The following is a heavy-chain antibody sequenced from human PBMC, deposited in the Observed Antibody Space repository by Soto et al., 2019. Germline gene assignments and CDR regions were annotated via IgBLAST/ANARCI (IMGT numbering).Heavy chain of an antibody. CDR2: IYYSGST. Sequence: QVRLQESGPGLVKPSETLSLTCTVSGGSVSGYYWSWIRRPPGQGLEWIGYIYYSGSTNYNPSLKSRVTISVDTSKNQFSPKLSSVTAADTAVYYCARGRQWLDDWGQGTLVTVSS. V-gene: IGHV4-59*02. CDR3: ARGRQWLDD. J-gene: IGHJ4*02. CDR1: GGSVSGYY. D-gene: IGHD6-19*01.